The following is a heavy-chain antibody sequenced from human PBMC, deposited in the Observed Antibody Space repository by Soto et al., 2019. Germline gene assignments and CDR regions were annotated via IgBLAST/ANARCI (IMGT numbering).Heavy chain of an antibody. CDR2: IYSGGST. D-gene: IGHD3-22*01. J-gene: IGHJ3*02. CDR3: ARVTYYYDSSGSWAYDAYDI. CDR1: GFTVSSAY. V-gene: IGHV3-66*01. Sequence: GGSLRLSCAASGFTVSSAYMSWVRQAPGKGLEWVSLIYSGGSTYYADSAKGRFTISRDNSKNTLYLQMNSLRAEDTAVYYCARVTYYYDSSGSWAYDAYDIWGQGTMVTVSS.